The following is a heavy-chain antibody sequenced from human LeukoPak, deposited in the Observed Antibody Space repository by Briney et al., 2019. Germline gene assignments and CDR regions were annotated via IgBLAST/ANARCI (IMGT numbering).Heavy chain of an antibody. Sequence: GRSLRLSCAASGFTFSSYGMHWVRQAPGKGLEWVAVISYDGSNKYYADSVKGRFTISRDNSKNTLYLQMNSLRAEDTAVYYCANGFGMAGPYWFDPWGQGTLVTVSS. D-gene: IGHD3-10*01. J-gene: IGHJ5*02. CDR1: GFTFSSYG. CDR2: ISYDGSNK. CDR3: ANGFGMAGPYWFDP. V-gene: IGHV3-30*18.